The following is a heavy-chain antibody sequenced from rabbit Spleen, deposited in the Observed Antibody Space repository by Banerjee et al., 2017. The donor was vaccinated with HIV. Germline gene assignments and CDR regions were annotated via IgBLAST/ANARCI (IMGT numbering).Heavy chain of an antibody. Sequence: QSLEESGGDLVKPGASLTPTCTASGFSFSSSDYMSWVRQAPGKGLELISCFAGSSSGVTYSAAWAKGRFSCSKTSSTTVTLQMTSRTVADAATYFFARDTVSSVSSYGIDLWGPGTLVTVS. J-gene: IGHJ6*01. D-gene: IGHD6-1*01. CDR3: ARDTVSSVSSYGIDL. CDR1: GFSFSSSDY. CDR2: FAGSSSGVT. V-gene: IGHV1S40*01.